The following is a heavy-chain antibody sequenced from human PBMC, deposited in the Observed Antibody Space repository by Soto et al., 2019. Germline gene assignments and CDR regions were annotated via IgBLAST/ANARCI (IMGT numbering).Heavy chain of an antibody. V-gene: IGHV4-38-2*02. CDR1: GYSISSGYY. J-gene: IGHJ5*02. D-gene: IGHD5-18*01. CDR2: IYHSGST. CDR3: ARGAIQLWLRWFDP. Sequence: SETLSLTCTVSGYSISSGYYWGWIRQPPGKGLEWIGSIYHSGSTYYNPSLKSRVTISVDTSKNQFSLKLSSVTAADTAVYYGARGAIQLWLRWFDPWGQGTLVTVSS.